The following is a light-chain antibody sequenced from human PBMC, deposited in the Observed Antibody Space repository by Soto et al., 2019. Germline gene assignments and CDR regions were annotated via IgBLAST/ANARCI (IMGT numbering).Light chain of an antibody. CDR2: EVA. V-gene: IGLV2-23*02. J-gene: IGLJ1*01. Sequence: QSALTQPASVSGSPGQSVTISCTGTSSDVAYYNLVSWYQQHPGKAPKLIIYEVAKRPSGVSSRFAGSKSGNTASLTISGLQAEDDADYFCCSYAGSNTYVFGTGTKLTVL. CDR1: SSDVAYYNL. CDR3: CSYAGSNTYV.